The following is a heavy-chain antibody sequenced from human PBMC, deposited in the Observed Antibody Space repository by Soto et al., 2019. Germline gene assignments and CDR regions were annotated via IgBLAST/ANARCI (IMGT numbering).Heavy chain of an antibody. J-gene: IGHJ4*02. Sequence: EVQVVESGGDLVKPGGSLRLSCASSGFTFSTYTMNWVRQAPGKGLEWVSSINGRGNYIYYAESVRGRFTNSRDNAKNSLYLQMDRLRAEDTALYYCVREDGKVGTNSAFDYWCLGALVTVSS. V-gene: IGHV3-21*01. CDR2: INGRGNYI. CDR1: GFTFSTYT. CDR3: VREDGKVGTNSAFDY. D-gene: IGHD1-26*01.